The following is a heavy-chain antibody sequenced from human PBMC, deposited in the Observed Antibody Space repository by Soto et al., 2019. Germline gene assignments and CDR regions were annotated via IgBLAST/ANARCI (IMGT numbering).Heavy chain of an antibody. J-gene: IGHJ4*02. CDR2: ISGGGDYT. Sequence: SGGSLRLSCAVSGFTFSSHAMSWVRQAPGKGLEWVSSISGGGDYTFHAVSVRGRFTISRDKAQSSLFLLMNSLKVEDTAVYYCATEGRSLQVLDFWGQGTLVIVSS. V-gene: IGHV3-21*01. CDR1: GFTFSSHA. CDR3: ATEGRSLQVLDF.